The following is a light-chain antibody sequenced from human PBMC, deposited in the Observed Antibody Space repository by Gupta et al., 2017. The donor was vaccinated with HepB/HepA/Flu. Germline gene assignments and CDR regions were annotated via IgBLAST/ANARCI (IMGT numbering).Light chain of an antibody. J-gene: IGLJ2*01. CDR1: SSNIGNDY. Sequence: QSVFTQPPSVSAAPGQTVTISCSGSSSNIGNDYVSWYQQLTGTAPNLLIYDNNKRPSGVPDRFSGSKSCTSATLGITVLQTGDEADDDCGAEDTSLSTVVFGGGTKLIVL. CDR2: DNN. V-gene: IGLV1-51*01. CDR3: GAEDTSLSTVV.